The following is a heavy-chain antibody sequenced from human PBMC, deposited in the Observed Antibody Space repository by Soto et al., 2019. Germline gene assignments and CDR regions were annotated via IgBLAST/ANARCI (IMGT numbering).Heavy chain of an antibody. D-gene: IGHD4-4*01. CDR2: ISETGGTT. Sequence: GGSLRLSCAASGFTFSSYAMSWVRQAPGKGLEWVTGISETGGTTYYADSVKGRFTISRDNRKNTLYLQMNSLRSEDTAVYYCAKDSPRTYRDFDYWGQGTLVTVSS. CDR3: AKDSPRTYRDFDY. V-gene: IGHV3-23*01. J-gene: IGHJ4*02. CDR1: GFTFSSYA.